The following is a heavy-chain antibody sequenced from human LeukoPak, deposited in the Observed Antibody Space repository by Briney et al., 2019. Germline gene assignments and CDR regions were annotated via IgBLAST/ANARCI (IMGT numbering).Heavy chain of an antibody. D-gene: IGHD3-22*01. Sequence: GRSLRLSCAASGFTFSSYGMSWVRQAPGKGLEWVSAISGSGGSTYYADSVKGRFTISRDNSKNTLYLQMNSLRAEDTAVYYCAKRAVYDSSGYYFDYWGQGTLVTVSS. CDR2: ISGSGGST. J-gene: IGHJ4*02. CDR1: GFTFSSYG. CDR3: AKRAVYDSSGYYFDY. V-gene: IGHV3-23*01.